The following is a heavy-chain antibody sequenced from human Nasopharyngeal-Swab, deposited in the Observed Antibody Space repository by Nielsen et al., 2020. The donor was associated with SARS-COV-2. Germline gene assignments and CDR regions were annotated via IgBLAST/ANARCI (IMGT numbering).Heavy chain of an antibody. D-gene: IGHD2-21*01. CDR2: INGDTGNT. V-gene: IGHV1-3*01. Sequence: ASVKVSCKAYGDTFITHVTHWVRQAPGQSLECMGCINGDTGNTKYPEKFQGRVTITRDRSTKTAYMDLRSLRSEDTAVYYCARERPEHYFDLWGPGTLVTVSS. CDR3: ARERPEHYFDL. J-gene: IGHJ4*02. CDR1: GDTFITHV.